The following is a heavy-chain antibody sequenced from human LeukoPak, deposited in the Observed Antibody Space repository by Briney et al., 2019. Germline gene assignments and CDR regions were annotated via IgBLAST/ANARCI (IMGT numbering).Heavy chain of an antibody. D-gene: IGHD2-2*03. J-gene: IGHJ4*02. Sequence: ASVKVSCKASGYTFTDYYIQWVRQAPGQGLEWMGWINPNSGGSNYAQKFQGRVTMTRDTSISTAYMELSRLRSDDTAVYYCASGYCSSTSCYGGVYYFDYWGQGTLVTVSS. CDR1: GYTFTDYY. CDR3: ASGYCSSTSCYGGVYYFDY. V-gene: IGHV1-2*02. CDR2: INPNSGGS.